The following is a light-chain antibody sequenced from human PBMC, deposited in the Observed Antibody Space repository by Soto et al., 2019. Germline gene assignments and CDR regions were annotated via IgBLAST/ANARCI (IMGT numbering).Light chain of an antibody. CDR1: QSITSW. Sequence: DIQMTQSPSTLSASVGDRVTITCRASQSITSWLAWYQHKPGKAPKLLIYKASSLKSGVPSRFSGSGSGTEFTLTISSLQPDDFATYYCQQYKSYSSSFGQGTELEIK. CDR3: QQYKSYSSS. J-gene: IGKJ2*03. CDR2: KAS. V-gene: IGKV1-5*03.